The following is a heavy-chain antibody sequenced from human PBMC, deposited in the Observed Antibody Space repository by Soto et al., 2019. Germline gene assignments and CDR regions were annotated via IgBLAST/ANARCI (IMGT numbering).Heavy chain of an antibody. CDR2: IYYIGST. Sequence: TSETLSLTCTVSGGSINSGDYHWSWIRQSPGKGLEWIGAIYYIGSTYYNPSLKSRIRISVDTSKNQFSLKVNSVTAADTAVYYCARDYRVSSAGVMDVWGQGTTV. V-gene: IGHV4-30-4*01. D-gene: IGHD3-16*02. CDR1: GGSINSGDYH. CDR3: ARDYRVSSAGVMDV. J-gene: IGHJ6*02.